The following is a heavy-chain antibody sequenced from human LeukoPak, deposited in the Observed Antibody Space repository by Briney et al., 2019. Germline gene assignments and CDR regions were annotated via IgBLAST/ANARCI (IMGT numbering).Heavy chain of an antibody. D-gene: IGHD2-2*01. CDR3: ARNAGTKDYYYGMDV. J-gene: IGHJ6*02. CDR1: ADSISSSGYY. V-gene: IGHV4-39*07. CDR2: IYYTGST. Sequence: SETLSLTCTVSADSISSSGYYWGWIRQPPGKGLEWIGNIYYTGSTFYNPSLKSRVTISGDMSNNQFSLRLTSLTAADTAVYYCARNAGTKDYYYGMDVWGQGTTVIVSS.